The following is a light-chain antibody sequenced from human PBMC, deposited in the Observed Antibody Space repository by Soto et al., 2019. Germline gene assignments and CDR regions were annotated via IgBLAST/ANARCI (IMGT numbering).Light chain of an antibody. CDR3: QQYGGSPPWT. Sequence: DIVMTQSPDSLAVSLGERATINCKSSQSVFSSPNSKHNIAWYQQKPGQPPKLLIYWASTRESGVPDRFGGGGSGTDFTLTISRVEPEDFAVYFCQQYGGSPPWTFGQGTKVDSK. CDR2: WAS. J-gene: IGKJ1*01. CDR1: QSVFSSPNSKHN. V-gene: IGKV4-1*01.